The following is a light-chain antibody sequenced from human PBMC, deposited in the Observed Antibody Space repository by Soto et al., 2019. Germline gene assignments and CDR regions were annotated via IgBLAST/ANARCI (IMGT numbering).Light chain of an antibody. CDR3: QQYNSYST. V-gene: IGKV1-5*01. CDR2: DAS. Sequence: DIQMTQSPSTLSASVGARVTITCRASQSISSWLAWYQQKPGKAPKLLIYDASSLESGVPSRFSGSGSGTEFTLTISSLQPDDFATYYCQQYNSYSTFGQGTKV. J-gene: IGKJ1*01. CDR1: QSISSW.